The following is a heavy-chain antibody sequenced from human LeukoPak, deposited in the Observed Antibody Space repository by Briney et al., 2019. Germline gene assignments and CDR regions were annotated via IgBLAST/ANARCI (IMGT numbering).Heavy chain of an antibody. CDR3: ARGRATVTTHWFDP. CDR1: GFTFSSYG. CDR2: IRYDGSNK. V-gene: IGHV3-30*02. J-gene: IGHJ5*02. Sequence: GGSLRLSCAASGFTFSSYGMHWVRQAPGKGLEWVTFIRYDGSNKHYADSVKGRFTISRDNSKNTLYLQMNSLRAEDTAVYYCARGRATVTTHWFDPWGQGTLVTVSS. D-gene: IGHD4-11*01.